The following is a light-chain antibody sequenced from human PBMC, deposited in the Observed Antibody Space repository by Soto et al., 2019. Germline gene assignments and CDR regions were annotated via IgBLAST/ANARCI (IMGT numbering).Light chain of an antibody. CDR3: MQVLQTRT. CDR2: LGT. Sequence: DIVMTQSPLSLPLTPGEPASISRRATPILLNSDGSNLVCWYLQTAGQSPLLLFLLGTRRSAGVHGRCSGSGSGTDFTLKISRVEAEDVGVYYSMQVLQTRTFGQGTKVDI. V-gene: IGKV2-28*01. CDR1: PILLNSDGSNL. J-gene: IGKJ1*01.